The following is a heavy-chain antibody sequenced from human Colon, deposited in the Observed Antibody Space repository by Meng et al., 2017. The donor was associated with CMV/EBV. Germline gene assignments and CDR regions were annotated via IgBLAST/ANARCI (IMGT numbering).Heavy chain of an antibody. CDR1: GGTFSTNA. CDR3: ARARGGANHFYYGLDV. J-gene: IGHJ6*02. V-gene: IGHV1-69*10. CDR2: ILPVLDTS. Sequence: PSVKVSCKASGGTFSTNAISWVRQAPGQGLEWMGGILPVLDTSNYAQRFQGRVTITADKSTSTAYMELTGLTSDDTAVYYCARARGGANHFYYGLDVWGHGTTVTVSS. D-gene: IGHD4/OR15-4a*01.